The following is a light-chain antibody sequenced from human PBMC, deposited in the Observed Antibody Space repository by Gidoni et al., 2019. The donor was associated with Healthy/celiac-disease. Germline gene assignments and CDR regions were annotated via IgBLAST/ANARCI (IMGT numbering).Light chain of an antibody. V-gene: IGKV1-5*03. CDR1: QSISSW. CDR2: NAS. Sequence: DIKMPQSPSTLSASVGAKVTIPCRASQSISSWLAWYQKKPGKAPKLLIYNASSLKSGAPTRFSSSGSGTEFTLTISSLQPDDVASYYCQQYNSYYTFGQGTKLEIK. J-gene: IGKJ2*01. CDR3: QQYNSYYT.